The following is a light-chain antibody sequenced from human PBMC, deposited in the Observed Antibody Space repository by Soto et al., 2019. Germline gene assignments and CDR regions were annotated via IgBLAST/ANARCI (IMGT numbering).Light chain of an antibody. CDR1: QSVSSN. CDR3: QQYDNWPPIT. V-gene: IGKV3-15*01. CDR2: GAS. J-gene: IGKJ5*01. Sequence: EIVMTQSPATLSVSPGERATLSCRAGQSVSSNLAWYQQKPGQAPRLLIYGASTRVAGIPARFSGGGSGTEFTLTISGLQSEDFAVYYCQQYDNWPPITFGKGTRLEIK.